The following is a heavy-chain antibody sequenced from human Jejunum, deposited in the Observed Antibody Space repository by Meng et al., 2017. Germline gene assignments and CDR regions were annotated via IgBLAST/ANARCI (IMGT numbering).Heavy chain of an antibody. Sequence: QVQLQESVPGLVTPSQTLSLTCTVSGDSISSGGHYWSWIRQHPGKGLEWSGSFYYTGSAYYTPSLESRVTLSVDTSNNQFSLRLNSVTAADTAVYYCAREGQLMLGLVDYWCQVTLVTVSS. D-gene: IGHD2-2*01. J-gene: IGHJ4*02. V-gene: IGHV4-31*03. CDR1: GDSISSGGHY. CDR3: AREGQLMLGLVDY. CDR2: FYYTGSA.